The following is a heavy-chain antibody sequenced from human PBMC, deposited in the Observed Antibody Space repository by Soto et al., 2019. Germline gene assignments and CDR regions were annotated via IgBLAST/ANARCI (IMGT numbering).Heavy chain of an antibody. D-gene: IGHD6-13*01. Sequence: GGSLRLSCAASGFTFSSYGMHWVRLAPGKGLEWVAVISYDGSNKYYADSVKGRFTISRDNSKNTLYLQMNSLRAEDTAVYYCAKSAAGTDYYYGMDVWGQGTTVTVSS. J-gene: IGHJ6*02. CDR1: GFTFSSYG. CDR3: AKSAAGTDYYYGMDV. CDR2: ISYDGSNK. V-gene: IGHV3-30*18.